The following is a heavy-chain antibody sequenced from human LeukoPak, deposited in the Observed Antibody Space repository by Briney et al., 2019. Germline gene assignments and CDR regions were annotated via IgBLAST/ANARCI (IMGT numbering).Heavy chain of an antibody. Sequence: SETLSLTCTVSGDSISSYYWSWIRQPAGKGLEWIGRIYSSGNTNYSPSLKSRVTMSVDTSKNQFSLKLSSVTAADTAVYYCAREYSSGWYARWFDPWGQGTLVTVSS. CDR3: AREYSSGWYARWFDP. CDR1: GDSISSYY. D-gene: IGHD6-19*01. J-gene: IGHJ5*02. CDR2: IYSSGNT. V-gene: IGHV4-4*07.